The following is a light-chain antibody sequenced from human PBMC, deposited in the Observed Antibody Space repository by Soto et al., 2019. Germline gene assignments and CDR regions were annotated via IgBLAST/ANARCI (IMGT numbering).Light chain of an antibody. V-gene: IGKV3-11*01. Sequence: EIVLTQSPATLSLSPGERATLSCRASQSVSSYLAWYQQKPGQPPRLLIYDASNRATGIPARFSGSGSGTDFTLTVSSLEPEDFAVYYCQQRSSWPRTFGGGTNVEIK. CDR3: QQRSSWPRT. CDR2: DAS. CDR1: QSVSSY. J-gene: IGKJ4*01.